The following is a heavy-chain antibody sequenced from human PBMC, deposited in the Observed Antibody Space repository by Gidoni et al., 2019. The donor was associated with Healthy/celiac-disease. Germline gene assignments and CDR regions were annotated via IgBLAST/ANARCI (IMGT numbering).Heavy chain of an antibody. Sequence: QVQLVESGGGVVQPGRSLRLSCAASGFTFSSSGMHWVRQAPGKGLEWVAVIWYDGSNKYYADAVKGRFTISRDNSKNTLYLQMNSLRAEDTAVYYCARSMAYYDILTGYYHGMDVWGQGTTVTVSS. CDR3: ARSMAYYDILTGYYHGMDV. CDR2: IWYDGSNK. J-gene: IGHJ6*02. CDR1: GFTFSSSG. D-gene: IGHD3-9*01. V-gene: IGHV3-33*01.